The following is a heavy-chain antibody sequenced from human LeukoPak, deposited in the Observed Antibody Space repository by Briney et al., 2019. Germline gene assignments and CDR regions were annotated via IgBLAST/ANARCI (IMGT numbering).Heavy chain of an antibody. Sequence: PGGSLRLSCAASGFTFSDYYMSWIRQAPGKGLEWVSYITNSGSTIYYADSVKGRFTISRDNSKNTLYLQMNSLRAEDTAVYYCAKQTYDYVWGSYLYHWGQGTLVTVSS. CDR3: AKQTYDYVWGSYLYH. V-gene: IGHV3-11*01. CDR2: ITNSGSTI. D-gene: IGHD3-16*02. CDR1: GFTFSDYY. J-gene: IGHJ5*02.